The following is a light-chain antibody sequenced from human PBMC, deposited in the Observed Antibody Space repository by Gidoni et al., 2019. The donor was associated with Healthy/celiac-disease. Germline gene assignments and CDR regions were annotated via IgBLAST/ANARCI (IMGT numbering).Light chain of an antibody. V-gene: IGKV1-39*01. CDR2: AAS. Sequence: DIQMTQSPSSLSASVGDLVTITCRASQSISSYLNWYQQKPGKAPKLLIYAASSLQRGVPSRFSGSGSGTDFTITISSLQPEDFATYYCQQSYSTPPLTFGPGTKVDIK. CDR3: QQSYSTPPLT. J-gene: IGKJ3*01. CDR1: QSISSY.